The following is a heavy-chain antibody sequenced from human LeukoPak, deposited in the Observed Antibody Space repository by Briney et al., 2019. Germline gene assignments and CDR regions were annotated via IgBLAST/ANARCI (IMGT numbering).Heavy chain of an antibody. J-gene: IGHJ4*02. Sequence: SETLSLTCTVSGGSINSYYWSWIRQPPGERLEWIGYIRYTGSTNYNPSLKSRVTISVDTAKNQFSLKLSSVTAADTAVYYCARDTYYYDSSGYSYYFDYWGQGTLVTVSS. CDR3: ARDTYYYDSSGYSYYFDY. CDR2: IRYTGST. V-gene: IGHV4-59*12. CDR1: GGSINSYY. D-gene: IGHD3-22*01.